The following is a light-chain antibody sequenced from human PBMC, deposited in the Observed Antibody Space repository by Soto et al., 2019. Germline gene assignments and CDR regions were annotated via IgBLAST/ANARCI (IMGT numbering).Light chain of an antibody. CDR2: DAS. CDR1: QSVSSY. J-gene: IGKJ4*01. CDR3: QQRSNWPPT. V-gene: IGKV3-11*01. Sequence: EIVLTQSPATLSLSPGERATLSCRASQSVSSYLAWYQQKPGQAPRLLIYDASNRATGIPDRFSGSGSGTDFTLTISSLEPEDFAVYYCQQRSNWPPTFGGGTKVEI.